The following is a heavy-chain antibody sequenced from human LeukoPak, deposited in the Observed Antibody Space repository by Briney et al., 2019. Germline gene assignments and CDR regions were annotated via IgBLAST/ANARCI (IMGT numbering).Heavy chain of an antibody. CDR3: ASGRDSSSWYFDY. D-gene: IGHD6-13*01. Sequence: PSETLSLTCTVSGGSISSYYWSWIRQPPGKGLEWIGYIYYSGSTNYNPSLKSRVTISVDTCKNQFSLKLSSVTAADTAVYYCASGRDSSSWYFDYWGQGTLVTVSS. V-gene: IGHV4-59*08. J-gene: IGHJ4*02. CDR2: IYYSGST. CDR1: GGSISSYY.